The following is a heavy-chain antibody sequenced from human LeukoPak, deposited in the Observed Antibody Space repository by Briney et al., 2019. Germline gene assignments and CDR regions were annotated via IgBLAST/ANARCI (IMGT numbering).Heavy chain of an antibody. Sequence: ASVKVSCKASGYTFTGYYMHWVRQAPGQGLEWMGWINPNSGGTNYAQKFQGRVTMTRDTSISTADMELSRLISVDTAVYYCARDRTRTGYSSSWDHDYWGQGTLVTVSS. CDR1: GYTFTGYY. D-gene: IGHD6-13*01. CDR3: ARDRTRTGYSSSWDHDY. V-gene: IGHV1-2*02. J-gene: IGHJ4*02. CDR2: INPNSGGT.